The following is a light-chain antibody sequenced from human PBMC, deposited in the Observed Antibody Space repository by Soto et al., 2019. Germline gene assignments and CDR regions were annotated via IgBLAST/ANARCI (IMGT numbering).Light chain of an antibody. CDR1: SSDVGSYNL. J-gene: IGLJ1*01. CDR2: EVS. V-gene: IGLV2-23*02. Sequence: QSSLTQPASVSGSPGQSITISCTGTSSDVGSYNLVSWYQQHPDKAPKLMIYEVSKRPSGVSNRFSGSKSGNTASLTISGLQAEDEADYYCCSYAGSNDVFGTGTKVTVL. CDR3: CSYAGSNDV.